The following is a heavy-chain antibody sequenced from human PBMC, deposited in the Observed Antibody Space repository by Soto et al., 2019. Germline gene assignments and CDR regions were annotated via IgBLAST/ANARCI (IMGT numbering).Heavy chain of an antibody. D-gene: IGHD5-12*01. Sequence: QVQVEQSGAEVKKPGSSVKVSCKASGDTFSSYGFTWVRQAPGQGLEWMGGIIPILRTANYAQKFQGRVTITADEATSTADMELSSLRSEETAVYYCARAWVATNAFDYWGQGILVNVSS. J-gene: IGHJ4*02. CDR1: GDTFSSYG. V-gene: IGHV1-69*11. CDR2: IIPILRTA. CDR3: ARAWVATNAFDY.